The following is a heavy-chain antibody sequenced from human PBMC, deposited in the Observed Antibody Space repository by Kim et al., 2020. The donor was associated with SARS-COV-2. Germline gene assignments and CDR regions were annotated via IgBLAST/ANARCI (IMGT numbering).Heavy chain of an antibody. V-gene: IGHV3-66*01. CDR2: IYSGGST. Sequence: GGSLRLSCAASGFTVSSNYMSWVRQAPGKGLEWVSVIYSGGSTYYADSVKGRFTISRDNSKNTLYLQMNSLRAEDTAVYYCARDSRYSGSYKYYFDYWGQGTLVTVSS. CDR3: ARDSRYSGSYKYYFDY. J-gene: IGHJ4*02. CDR1: GFTVSSNY. D-gene: IGHD1-26*01.